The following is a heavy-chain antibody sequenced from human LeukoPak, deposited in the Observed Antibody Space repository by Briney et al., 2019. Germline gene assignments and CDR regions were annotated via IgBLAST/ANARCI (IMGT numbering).Heavy chain of an antibody. CDR2: FKSKTDGGTT. J-gene: IGHJ4*02. Sequence: GGSLRLSCAASGFTLSKAWMSWVRQAPGKGLERVGRFKSKTDGGTTDYAAPVKGRFIVSRDDSKNTLYLQMNSLRTEDTAVYFCTKDIGYFDYWGRGTLVTVSS. CDR3: TKDIGYFDY. V-gene: IGHV3-15*01. CDR1: GFTLSKAW.